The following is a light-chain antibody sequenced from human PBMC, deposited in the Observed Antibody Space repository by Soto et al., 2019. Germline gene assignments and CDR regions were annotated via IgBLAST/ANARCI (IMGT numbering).Light chain of an antibody. CDR2: AAS. CDR1: QSISSY. J-gene: IGKJ2*01. Sequence: DIQMTQSPSSLSASVGDRVTITCRASQSISSYLNWYQQKPGKAPKVLIYAASSLQSGVPSRFSGSGSGTDFTLTISSLQPEDFAAYYCQQSYNTADTFGQGTKMEIK. CDR3: QQSYNTADT. V-gene: IGKV1-39*01.